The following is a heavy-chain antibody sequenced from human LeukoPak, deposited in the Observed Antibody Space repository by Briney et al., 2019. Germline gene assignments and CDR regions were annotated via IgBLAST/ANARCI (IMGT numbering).Heavy chain of an antibody. V-gene: IGHV4-39*07. D-gene: IGHD6-13*01. CDR1: GGSISSSSYY. J-gene: IGHJ4*02. CDR3: ASRPLQVSPQRAIAAAARRRSDY. CDR2: IYYSGST. Sequence: SETLSLTCTVSGGSISSSSYYWGWIRQPPGKGLEWIGSIYYSGSTYYNPSLRSRVTISVDTSKNQFSLKLSSVTAADTAVYYCASRPLQVSPQRAIAAAARRRSDYRGQGTLVTVSS.